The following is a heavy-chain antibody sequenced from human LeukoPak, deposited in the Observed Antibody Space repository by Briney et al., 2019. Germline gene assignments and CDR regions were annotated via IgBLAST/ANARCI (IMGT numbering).Heavy chain of an antibody. CDR1: GFTFSSYS. D-gene: IGHD3-3*01. Sequence: GSLRLSCAASGFTFSSYSMNWVRQAPGKGLEWVSYISSSSSTIYYADSVKGRFTISRDSAKNSLYLQMNSLRAEDTAVYYCAREDHYDFWSPFDYWGQGTLVTVSS. V-gene: IGHV3-48*04. J-gene: IGHJ4*02. CDR2: ISSSSSTI. CDR3: AREDHYDFWSPFDY.